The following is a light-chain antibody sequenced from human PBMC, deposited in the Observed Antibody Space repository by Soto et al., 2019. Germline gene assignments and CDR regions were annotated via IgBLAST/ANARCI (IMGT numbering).Light chain of an antibody. CDR1: QSINSW. V-gene: IGKV1-5*01. CDR2: DAS. J-gene: IGKJ1*01. Sequence: DIQMTQSPSTLSASVGDRVTITCRASQSINSWLAWYQQKPGKAPQILIYDASTLKSGVPSRFSASGSGTEFTLIISRLQPDDFATYYCQQYTSYSWTFGQGTKVEI. CDR3: QQYTSYSWT.